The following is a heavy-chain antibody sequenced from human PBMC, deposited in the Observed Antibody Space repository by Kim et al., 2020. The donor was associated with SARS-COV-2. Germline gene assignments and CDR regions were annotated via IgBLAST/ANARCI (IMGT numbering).Heavy chain of an antibody. CDR1: GFTFNTYW. CDR3: TGAPDCGGGSCNSYHYYGKEV. D-gene: IGHD2-15*01. Sequence: GGSLRLSCAASGFTFNTYWMHWVRHTPGKGLVWVSRINPDWRRTDDADSVQGRFIISSDNAKNTLYLQMNSLRGEDRAGYYCTGAPDCGGGSCNSYHYYGKEVWGKGTRVTVPS. V-gene: IGHV3-74*01. J-gene: IGHJ6*04. CDR2: INPDWRRT.